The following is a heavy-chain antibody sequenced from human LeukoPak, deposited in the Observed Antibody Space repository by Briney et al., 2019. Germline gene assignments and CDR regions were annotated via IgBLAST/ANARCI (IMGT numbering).Heavy chain of an antibody. D-gene: IGHD4-23*01. CDR1: GGSISSYY. Sequence: PSETLSLTCTVSGGSISSYYWSWIRQPPGKGLEWIGYIYYSGSTNYNPSLKSRVTISVDTSKNQFSLKLSSVTAADTAVYYCARRAGVTRTPHYFDYWGQGTLVTVSS. V-gene: IGHV4-59*01. CDR2: IYYSGST. J-gene: IGHJ4*02. CDR3: ARRAGVTRTPHYFDY.